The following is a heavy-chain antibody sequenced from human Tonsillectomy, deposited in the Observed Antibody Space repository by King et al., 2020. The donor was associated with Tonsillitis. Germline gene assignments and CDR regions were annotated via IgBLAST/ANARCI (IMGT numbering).Heavy chain of an antibody. Sequence: VQLVQSGAEVKKPGASVKVSCKASGYSFTSNGISWVRQAPGQGLEWMGWISTYNGNTNYAQKLQGRVTMTTDTSTSTAYMELRSLTSDDTAVYYCAREGRDYALFEGWKYWGQGTLVTVSS. V-gene: IGHV1-18*04. CDR3: AREGRDYALFEGWKY. J-gene: IGHJ4*02. CDR1: GYSFTSNG. CDR2: ISTYNGNT. D-gene: IGHD4-17*01.